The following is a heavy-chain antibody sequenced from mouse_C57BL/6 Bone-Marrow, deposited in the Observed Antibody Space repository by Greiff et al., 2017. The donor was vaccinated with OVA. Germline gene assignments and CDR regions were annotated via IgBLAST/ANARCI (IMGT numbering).Heavy chain of an antibody. CDR2: INPGSGGT. CDR3: ARREDY. J-gene: IGHJ4*01. V-gene: IGHV1-54*01. Sequence: VQVVESGAELVRPGTSVKVSCKASGYAFTNYLIEWVKQRPGQGLEWIGVINPGSGGTNYNEKFKGKATLTADKSSSTAYMQLSSLTSEDSAVYFCARREDYWGQGTSVTVSS. CDR1: GYAFTNYL.